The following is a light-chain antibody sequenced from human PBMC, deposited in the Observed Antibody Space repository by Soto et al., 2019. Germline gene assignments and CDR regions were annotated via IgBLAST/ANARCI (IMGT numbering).Light chain of an antibody. CDR1: QSVSRSY. Sequence: EIVMTPSPGTLSLSPVERATLSCRASQSVSRSYLAWYQQKPGQAPRVLIYGASSRATGIPDRFSGSGSGTDFTLTISRLEPEDFAVYYCQQYGSSPPITFGQGTRLEIK. J-gene: IGKJ5*01. V-gene: IGKV3-20*01. CDR2: GAS. CDR3: QQYGSSPPIT.